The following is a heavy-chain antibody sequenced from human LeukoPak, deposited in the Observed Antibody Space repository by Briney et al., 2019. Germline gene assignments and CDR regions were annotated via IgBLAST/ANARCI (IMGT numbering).Heavy chain of an antibody. D-gene: IGHD5-12*01. CDR2: INPNSGGT. V-gene: IGHV1-2*02. J-gene: IGHJ5*02. CDR3: AREPRIVATIRPIWFDP. CDR1: GYTFTGYY. Sequence: ASVKVSCKASGYTFTGYYMHWGRQAPGQGLERMGWINPNSGGTNYAQKFQGRVTMTRDTSISTAYMELSRLRSDDTAVYFCAREPRIVATIRPIWFDPWGQGTLVTVSS.